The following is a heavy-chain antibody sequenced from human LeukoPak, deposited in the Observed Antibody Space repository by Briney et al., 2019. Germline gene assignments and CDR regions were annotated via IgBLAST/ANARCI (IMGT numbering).Heavy chain of an antibody. CDR1: GGSISRYY. CDR2: IYTSGST. Sequence: SETLSVTCTVSGGSISRYYLSWIRQPAGKGLEWIGRIYTSGSTNYNPSLKSRVTMSVDTSKNQFSLKLSSVTAADTAVYYCARDSIVADAWFDPWGQGTLVTVSS. CDR3: ARDSIVADAWFDP. V-gene: IGHV4-4*07. D-gene: IGHD5-12*01. J-gene: IGHJ5*02.